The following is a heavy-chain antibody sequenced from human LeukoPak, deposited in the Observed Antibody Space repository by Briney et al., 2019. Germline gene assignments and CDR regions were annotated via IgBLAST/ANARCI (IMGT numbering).Heavy chain of an antibody. CDR2: INSDGSST. Sequence: GGSLRLSCAASGFTFSSYWMHWVRQAPGKGLVWVSRINSDGSSTSYADSVKGRFTISRDNAKNTLNLQMNSLRAEDTAVYYCARDFFDILTDDYWGQGTLVTVSS. V-gene: IGHV3-74*01. J-gene: IGHJ4*02. D-gene: IGHD3-9*01. CDR1: GFTFSSYW. CDR3: ARDFFDILTDDY.